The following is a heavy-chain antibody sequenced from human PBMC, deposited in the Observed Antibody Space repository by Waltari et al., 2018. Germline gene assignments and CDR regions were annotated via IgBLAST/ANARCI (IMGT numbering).Heavy chain of an antibody. Sequence: QVQLVQSGAEMEKPGASVKVSCKSAGYAFTNYDISWVRQAPGQGLEWMGWMNPTSGNTGCAQKFQGRLTLTRNTSISTAYMELSSLRSEDTAVYYCARMYYGSWSDYFPARVNYYFDSWGQGALVTVSS. V-gene: IGHV1-8*01. D-gene: IGHD3-3*01. CDR3: ARMYYGSWSDYFPARVNYYFDS. CDR1: GYAFTNYD. J-gene: IGHJ4*02. CDR2: MNPTSGNT.